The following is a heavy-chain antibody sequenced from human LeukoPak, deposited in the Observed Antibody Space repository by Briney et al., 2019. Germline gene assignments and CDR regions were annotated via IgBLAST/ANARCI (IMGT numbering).Heavy chain of an antibody. V-gene: IGHV4-34*01. J-gene: IGHJ6*02. CDR3: ARGAPPPYYYGSGSYYRPYYYYGMDV. D-gene: IGHD3-10*01. CDR1: GGSFSGYY. CDR2: INHSGST. Sequence: PSETLSLTCAVYGGSFSGYYWSWIRQPPGKGLEWIGKINHSGSTNYNPSLKSRVTISVDTSKNQFSLKLSSVTAADTAVYYCARGAPPPYYYGSGSYYRPYYYYGMDVWGQGTTVTVSS.